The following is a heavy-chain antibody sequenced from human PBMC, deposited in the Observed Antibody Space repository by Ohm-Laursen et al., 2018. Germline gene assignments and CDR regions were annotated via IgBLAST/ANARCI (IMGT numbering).Heavy chain of an antibody. V-gene: IGHV4-59*08. Sequence: GTLSLTCGVSGGSISSYYWSWIRQPPGKGLEYISWIHYSGNTNYNPSLRSRVTISVDTSKNQISLSLRSVTAADTAIYYCAGNRLGSSFDNWGPGTVVTVSS. CDR3: AGNRLGSSFDN. D-gene: IGHD1-26*01. CDR1: GGSISSYY. J-gene: IGHJ4*02. CDR2: IHYSGNT.